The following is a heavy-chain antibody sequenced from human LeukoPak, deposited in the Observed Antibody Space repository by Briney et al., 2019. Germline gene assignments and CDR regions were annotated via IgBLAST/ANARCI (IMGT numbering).Heavy chain of an antibody. CDR2: IYYSGST. V-gene: IGHV4-59*01. CDR1: GGSISSYY. D-gene: IGHD2-21*01. J-gene: IGHJ4*02. Sequence: PSETLSLTCTVSGGSISSYYWSWIRQPPGKGLEWIGYIYYSGSTNYNPSLKSRVTISVDTTKNQFSMKLSSVTAADTPVYYCARSCGGVCPFDYWGQGTLVTVSS. CDR3: ARSCGGVCPFDY.